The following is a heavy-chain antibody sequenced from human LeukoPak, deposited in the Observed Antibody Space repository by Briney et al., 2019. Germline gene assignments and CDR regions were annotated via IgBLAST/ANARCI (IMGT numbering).Heavy chain of an antibody. CDR1: GFTFDDYA. CDR3: AKDLGGYDS. J-gene: IGHJ5*02. D-gene: IGHD5-12*01. V-gene: IGHV3-9*01. Sequence: GGSLRLSCAASGFTFDDYAMHWVRQAPGKGLEWVSGISWNSGSIGYADSVKGRFTISRDNAKNSLYLQMNSLRAEDTALYYCAKDLGGYDSWGQGTLVTVSS. CDR2: ISWNSGSI.